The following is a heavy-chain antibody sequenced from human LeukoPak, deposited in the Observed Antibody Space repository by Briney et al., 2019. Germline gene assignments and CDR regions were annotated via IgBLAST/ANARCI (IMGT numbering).Heavy chain of an antibody. CDR2: NSSSSTYI. Sequence: GGSLRLSCAASGFTFSDYSMNWVRQAPGKGLEWVSSNSSSSTYIFYADSLKGRFTISRDNAKNSLYLQMDSLRAEDTAVYYCARSNMDTAMITRSIGVWGQGTLVTASS. CDR3: ARSNMDTAMITRSIGV. J-gene: IGHJ4*02. CDR1: GFTFSDYS. D-gene: IGHD5-18*01. V-gene: IGHV3-21*01.